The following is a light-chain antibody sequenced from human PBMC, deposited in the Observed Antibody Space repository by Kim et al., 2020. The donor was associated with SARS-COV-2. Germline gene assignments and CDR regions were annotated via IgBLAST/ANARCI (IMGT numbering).Light chain of an antibody. J-gene: IGLJ3*02. CDR2: SDR. V-gene: IGLV3-12*02. CDR1: NIGNKP. Sequence: SYELTQPHSVSVATAQMARISCGGNNIGNKPVHWYQQKSGQDPVLVIYSDRNRPSGIPERFSGSNPGNTATLIISRIEAGDEADYYSQVWDSGSDQWVFGGGTKLTAL. CDR3: QVWDSGSDQWV.